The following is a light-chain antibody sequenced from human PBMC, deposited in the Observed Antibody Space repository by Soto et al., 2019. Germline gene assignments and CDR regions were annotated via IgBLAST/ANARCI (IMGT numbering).Light chain of an antibody. CDR1: SSDVGDYNF. Sequence: QSVLTQPASVSGSPGQSITISCTGTSSDVGDYNFVSWYQQHPGKVPKLLIYEVGNRPSGVSNRFSGSKSGNTASLTISGLQAEDEADYYCNSYTSTSTPLIFGGGTQLTVL. CDR3: NSYTSTSTPLI. J-gene: IGLJ2*01. CDR2: EVG. V-gene: IGLV2-14*01.